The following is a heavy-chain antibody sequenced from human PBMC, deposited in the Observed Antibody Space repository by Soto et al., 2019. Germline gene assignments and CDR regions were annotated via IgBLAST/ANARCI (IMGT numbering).Heavy chain of an antibody. V-gene: IGHV3-30-3*01. Sequence: GSLRLSCAASGFTFSSYAMHWVRQAPGKGLEWVAVISYDGSNKYYADSVKGRFTISRDNSKNTLYLQMNSLRAEDTAVYYCARAGAARLDYWGQGTLVTVSS. CDR1: GFTFSSYA. J-gene: IGHJ4*02. CDR3: ARAGAARLDY. CDR2: ISYDGSNK. D-gene: IGHD6-6*01.